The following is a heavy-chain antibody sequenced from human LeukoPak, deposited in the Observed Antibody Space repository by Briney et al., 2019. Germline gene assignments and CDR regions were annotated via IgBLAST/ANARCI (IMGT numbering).Heavy chain of an antibody. CDR2: IYTSGST. CDR1: GGSISSGSYY. J-gene: IGHJ5*02. V-gene: IGHV4-61*02. CDR3: ARERLERRDNWFDP. D-gene: IGHD1-1*01. Sequence: SQTLSLTCTVSGGSISSGSYYWSWIRQPAGKGLEWIGRIYTSGSTNYNPSLKSRVTISVDTSKNQFSLKLSSATAADTAVYYCARERLERRDNWFDPWGQGTLVTVSS.